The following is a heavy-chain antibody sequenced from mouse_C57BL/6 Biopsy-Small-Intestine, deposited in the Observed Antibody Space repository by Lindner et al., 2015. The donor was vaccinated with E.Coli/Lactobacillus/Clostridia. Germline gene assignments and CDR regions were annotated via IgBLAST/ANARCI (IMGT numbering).Heavy chain of an antibody. CDR1: GYSITSDY. CDR3: ARYEGSNYGYFDV. V-gene: IGHV3-8*01. D-gene: IGHD1-1*01. CDR2: ISYSGNT. Sequence: VQLQESGPGLAKPSQTLSLTCSVTGYSITSDYWNWIRKFPGNKLEYMGYISYSGNTYYNPSLKSRISIARDTSKNQYYLQLNSVTTEDTATYYCARYEGSNYGYFDVWGTGTTVTVSS. J-gene: IGHJ1*03.